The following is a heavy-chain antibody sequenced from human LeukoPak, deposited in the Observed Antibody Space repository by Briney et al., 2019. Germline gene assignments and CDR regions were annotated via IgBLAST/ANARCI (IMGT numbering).Heavy chain of an antibody. CDR1: GFTFSGSA. CDR2: IRSKANSYAT. CDR3: TRRWDSSGYFLPLDY. V-gene: IGHV3-73*01. D-gene: IGHD3-22*01. J-gene: IGHJ4*02. Sequence: GGSLRLSCAASGFTFSGSAMHWVRQASGKGLEWVGRIRSKANSYATAYAASVKGRFTISRDDSKNTAYLQMNSLKTEDTAVHYCTRRWDSSGYFLPLDYWGQGTLVTVSS.